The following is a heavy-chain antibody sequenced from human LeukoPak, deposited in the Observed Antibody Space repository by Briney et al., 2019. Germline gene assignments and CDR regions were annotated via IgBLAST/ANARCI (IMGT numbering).Heavy chain of an antibody. CDR2: IYYSGST. V-gene: IGHV4-39*07. CDR3: ARVNMATRDAFDI. J-gene: IGHJ3*02. CDR1: GGSISSSSYY. D-gene: IGHD5-24*01. Sequence: KPSETLSLTCTVSGGSISSSSYYWGWIRQPPGKGLEWIGSIYYSGSTHYNPSLKSRVTISVDTSKNQFSLKLSSVTAADTAVYYCARVNMATRDAFDIWGQGTMVTVSS.